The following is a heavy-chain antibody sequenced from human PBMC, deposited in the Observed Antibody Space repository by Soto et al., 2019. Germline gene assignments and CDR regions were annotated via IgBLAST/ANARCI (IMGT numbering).Heavy chain of an antibody. Sequence: GGSLRLSCAASGFTFSSYWMHWVRQAPGKGLVWVSRINSDGSSTSYADSVKGRFTISRDNAKNTLYLQMNSLRAEDTAVYYCATAGNYDFWSGPSYGMDVWGQGTTVTVSS. D-gene: IGHD3-3*01. CDR3: ATAGNYDFWSGPSYGMDV. V-gene: IGHV3-74*01. CDR2: INSDGSST. J-gene: IGHJ6*02. CDR1: GFTFSSYW.